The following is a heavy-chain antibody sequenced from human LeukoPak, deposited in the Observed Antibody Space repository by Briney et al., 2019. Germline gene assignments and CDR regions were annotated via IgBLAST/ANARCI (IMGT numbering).Heavy chain of an antibody. V-gene: IGHV1-18*01. CDR3: ARFPLGGYSGYDYIGYFDY. CDR1: GGTFSSYA. D-gene: IGHD5-12*01. J-gene: IGHJ4*02. CDR2: ISAYNGNT. Sequence: ASVKVSCKASGGTFSSYAISWVRQAPGQGLERMGWISAYNGNTNYAQKLQGRVTMTTDTSTSTAYMELRSLRSDDTAVYYCARFPLGGYSGYDYIGYFDYWGQGTLVTVSS.